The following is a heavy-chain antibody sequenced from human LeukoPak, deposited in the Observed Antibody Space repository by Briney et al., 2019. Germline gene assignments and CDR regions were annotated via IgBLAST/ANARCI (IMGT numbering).Heavy chain of an antibody. D-gene: IGHD5-18*01. V-gene: IGHV4-61*08. J-gene: IGHJ4*02. CDR1: GGSISSGDYY. CDR3: ARQTAKNVDTARFDS. Sequence: SETLSLTCTVSGGSISSGDYYWSWIRQPPGQGLEWIGYIYYSGTTNYSPSLNSRVNISLDTAKNQFSLRLSSVTAADTAVYYCARQTAKNVDTARFDSWGQGTLVTVSS. CDR2: IYYSGTT.